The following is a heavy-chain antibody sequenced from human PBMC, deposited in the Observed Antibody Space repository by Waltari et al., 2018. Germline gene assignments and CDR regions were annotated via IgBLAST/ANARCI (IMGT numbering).Heavy chain of an antibody. CDR3: TRGRVGYCSGGTCYSRWFDP. CDR1: GYRLTESA. CDR2: FDPDYGEA. J-gene: IGHJ5*02. V-gene: IGHV1-24*01. Sequence: VQLVQSGAEEKKPGASVTVSCRVSGYRLTESALHWVRRAPGKGLEWCGGFDPDYGEAVYAQEFQGRVTMTEDTSKDTAYREWSSLTYEDTAVYYCTRGRVGYCSGGTCYSRWFDPWGQGTLVTVSS. D-gene: IGHD2-15*01.